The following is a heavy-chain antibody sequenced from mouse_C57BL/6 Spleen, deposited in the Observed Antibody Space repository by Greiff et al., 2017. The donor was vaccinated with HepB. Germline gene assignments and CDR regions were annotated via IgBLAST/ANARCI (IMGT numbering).Heavy chain of an antibody. Sequence: DVKLVESGGGLVKPGGSLKLSCAASGFTFSDYGMHWVRQAPEKGLEWVAYISSGSSTIYYADTVKGRFTISRDNAKNTLFLQMTSLRSEDTAMYYCARYDGYYGSFAYWGQGTLVTVSA. J-gene: IGHJ3*01. V-gene: IGHV5-17*01. CDR2: ISSGSSTI. D-gene: IGHD2-3*01. CDR1: GFTFSDYG. CDR3: ARYDGYYGSFAY.